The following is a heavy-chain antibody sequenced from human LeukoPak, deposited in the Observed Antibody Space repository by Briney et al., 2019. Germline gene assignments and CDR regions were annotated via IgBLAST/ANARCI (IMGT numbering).Heavy chain of an antibody. CDR3: ARHYYDFWSGYYTGFDC. CDR1: GGSISSSSYY. J-gene: IGHJ4*02. Sequence: SETLSLTCTVSGGSISSSSYYWGWIRQPPGKGLEWIGSIYYSGSTYYNPSLKSRVTISVDTSKNQFSLKLSSVTAADTAVYYCARHYYDFWSGYYTGFDCWGQGTLVTVSS. D-gene: IGHD3-3*01. V-gene: IGHV4-39*01. CDR2: IYYSGST.